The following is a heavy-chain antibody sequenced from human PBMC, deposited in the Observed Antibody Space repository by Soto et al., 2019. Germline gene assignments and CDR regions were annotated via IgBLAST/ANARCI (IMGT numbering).Heavy chain of an antibody. Sequence: WGSLRLSCAASGFTFSSYAMSWVRQAPGKGLEWVSAISGSGGSTYYADSVKGRFTISRDNSKNTLYLQMNSLRAEDTAVYYCAKGPDYGAGYYYYMDVLGKGTTVTVSS. CDR2: ISGSGGST. CDR3: AKGPDYGAGYYYYMDV. V-gene: IGHV3-23*01. J-gene: IGHJ6*03. D-gene: IGHD4-17*01. CDR1: GFTFSSYA.